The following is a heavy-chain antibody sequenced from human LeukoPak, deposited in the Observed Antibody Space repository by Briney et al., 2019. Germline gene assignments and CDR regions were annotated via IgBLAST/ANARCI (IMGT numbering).Heavy chain of an antibody. D-gene: IGHD5-18*01. V-gene: IGHV3-66*01. J-gene: IGHJ6*02. CDR2: IYSGGST. Sequence: GGSLRLSCAASGFTLSSNYMSWVRQAPGKGLEWVSVIYSGGSTYYADSVKGRFTISRDNSKNTLYLQMNSLRAEDTAVYYCARAAIQLWSYGMDVWGQGTTVTVSS. CDR3: ARAAIQLWSYGMDV. CDR1: GFTLSSNY.